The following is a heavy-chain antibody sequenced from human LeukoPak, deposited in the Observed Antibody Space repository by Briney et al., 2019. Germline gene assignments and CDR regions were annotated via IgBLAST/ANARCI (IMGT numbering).Heavy chain of an antibody. J-gene: IGHJ4*02. V-gene: IGHV1-2*02. CDR3: ARTYYYDPRSPDY. CDR2: INPYSGGT. CDR1: GYVFTDYY. Sequence: ASVKVSCKASGYVFTDYYIHWVRQAPGQGLEWMGWINPYSGGTNYAQKFRGRVTMTRDTSISTAYMELSRLRSDDTAVYYCARTYYYDPRSPDYWGQGTLVTVSS. D-gene: IGHD3-22*01.